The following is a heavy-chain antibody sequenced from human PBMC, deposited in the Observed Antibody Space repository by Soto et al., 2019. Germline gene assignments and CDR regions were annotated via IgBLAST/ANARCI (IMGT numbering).Heavy chain of an antibody. CDR2: ISANNGNP. CDR3: ARADRSLTNLGVVIIVDP. Sequence: QVQLVQSGAEVKKPGASVKLSCKASGYTFINYAISWVRQAPGQGLEWMGWISANNGNPNYGQKMQGRVTMTTDTSTRTAYMELRSLRSDDTAVYYCARADRSLTNLGVVIIVDPWGQGTLVTVSS. J-gene: IGHJ5*02. D-gene: IGHD3-3*01. CDR1: GYTFINYA. V-gene: IGHV1-18*01.